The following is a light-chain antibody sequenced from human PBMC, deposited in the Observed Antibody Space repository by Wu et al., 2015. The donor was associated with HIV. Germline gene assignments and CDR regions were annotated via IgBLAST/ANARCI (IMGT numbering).Light chain of an antibody. Sequence: DIQMTQSPSTLSASVGDRVTITCRASQSISSWLAWYQQKPGKAPKLLIYKASSLESGVPSRFSGSGSGTEFTLTISSLQPDDFATYYCQQYNSYRGTFGQGDQGGNQT. CDR3: QQYNSYRGT. CDR2: KAS. J-gene: IGKJ1*01. CDR1: QSISSW. V-gene: IGKV1-5*03.